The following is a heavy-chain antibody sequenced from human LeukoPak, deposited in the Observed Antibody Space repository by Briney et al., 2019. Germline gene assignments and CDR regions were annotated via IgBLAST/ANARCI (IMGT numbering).Heavy chain of an antibody. CDR3: ARDSRPFDI. CDR1: GGSLSRYY. CDR2: IYYSGTT. J-gene: IGHJ3*02. Sequence: PSEAQSLTLTVSGGSLSRYYWSWIRQPPGKGLGWVGYIYYSGTTNYNPSLRSLVIISLDTSKNQFSLKLSSVTAADTAVYYCARDSRPFDIWGQGTMVTVSS. V-gene: IGHV4-59*01.